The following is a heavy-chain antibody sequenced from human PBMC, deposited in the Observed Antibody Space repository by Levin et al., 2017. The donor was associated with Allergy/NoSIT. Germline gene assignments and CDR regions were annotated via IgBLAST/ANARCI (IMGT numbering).Heavy chain of an antibody. D-gene: IGHD2-2*01. V-gene: IGHV1-69*13. CDR1: GGTFSSYA. CDR2: IIPIFGTA. J-gene: IGHJ6*02. CDR3: ARDPFRVVVPAASRWGGYYYYYGMDV. Sequence: GASVKVSCKASGGTFSSYAISWVRQAPGQGLEWMGGIIPIFGTANYAQKFQGRVTITADESTSTAYMELSSLRSEDTAVYYCARDPFRVVVPAASRWGGYYYYYGMDVWGQGTTVTVSS.